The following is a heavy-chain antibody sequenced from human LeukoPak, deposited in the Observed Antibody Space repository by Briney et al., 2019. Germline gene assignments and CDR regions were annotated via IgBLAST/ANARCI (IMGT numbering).Heavy chain of an antibody. CDR2: INPSGGST. V-gene: IGHV1-46*01. Sequence: ASVKVSCKASGYTFTSYYMHWVRQAPGQGLEWMGKINPSGGSTSYAQKFQGRATMTRDTSTNTVYMELSSLRSDDTAVYYCARQNYGDHRWFDPWGQGTLVTVSS. CDR1: GYTFTSYY. D-gene: IGHD4-17*01. CDR3: ARQNYGDHRWFDP. J-gene: IGHJ5*02.